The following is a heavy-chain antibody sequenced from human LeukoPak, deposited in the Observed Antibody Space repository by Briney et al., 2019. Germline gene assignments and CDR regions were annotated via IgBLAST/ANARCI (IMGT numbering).Heavy chain of an antibody. Sequence: GGSLRLSCGASGFTFSDYYMSWIRQAPGKGLEWVSYISSSGSTIYYADSVKGRFTISRDNAKNSLYLQMNSLRAEDTAVYYCATYDSSGYSDYWGQGTLVTVS. V-gene: IGHV3-11*04. CDR1: GFTFSDYY. CDR2: ISSSGSTI. D-gene: IGHD3-22*01. CDR3: ATYDSSGYSDY. J-gene: IGHJ4*02.